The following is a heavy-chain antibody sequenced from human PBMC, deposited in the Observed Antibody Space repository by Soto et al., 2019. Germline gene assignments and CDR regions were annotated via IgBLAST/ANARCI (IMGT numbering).Heavy chain of an antibody. Sequence: PVGSLRLSCAASGFTFSSYGMHWVRQAPGKGLEWVAVISYDGSNKYYADSVKGRFTISRDNSKNTLYLQMNSLRAEDTAVYYCAKVSPARGFDYWGQGTLVTVSS. CDR3: AKVSPARGFDY. V-gene: IGHV3-30*18. CDR2: ISYDGSNK. J-gene: IGHJ4*02. CDR1: GFTFSSYG.